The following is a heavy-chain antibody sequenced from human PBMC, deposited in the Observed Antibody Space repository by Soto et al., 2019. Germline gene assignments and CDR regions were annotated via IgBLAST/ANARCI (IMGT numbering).Heavy chain of an antibody. CDR2: IYYSGST. D-gene: IGHD3-3*01. J-gene: IGHJ5*02. CDR1: GGSISSGGYY. CDR3: ARNYDFWSGYYYDP. V-gene: IGHV4-31*03. Sequence: SETLSLTCTVSGGSISSGGYYWSWIRQHPGKGLEWIGYIYYSGSTYYSPSLKSRVTISVDTSKNQFSLKLSSVTAADTAVYYCARNYDFWSGYYYDPWGQGTLVTVSS.